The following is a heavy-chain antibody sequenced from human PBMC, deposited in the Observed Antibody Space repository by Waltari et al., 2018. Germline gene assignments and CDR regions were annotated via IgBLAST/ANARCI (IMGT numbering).Heavy chain of an antibody. D-gene: IGHD6-25*01. CDR3: AKGGGPAATHPES. J-gene: IGHJ4*02. Sequence: EVQLLESGGGLVQPGGSLRLSCAASQFTFSGYSMAWVRQAAGKGLGGLSAIYPSSDIISYADSVGGRFTVSRDNPKSTVYLEMNSLRVEDTAVYFCAKGGGPAATHPESWGQGTLVTVSS. CDR1: QFTFSGYS. CDR2: IYPSSDII. V-gene: IGHV3-23*01.